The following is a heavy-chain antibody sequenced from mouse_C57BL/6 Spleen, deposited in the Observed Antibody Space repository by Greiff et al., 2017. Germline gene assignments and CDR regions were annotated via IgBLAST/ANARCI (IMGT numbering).Heavy chain of an antibody. CDR3: ARNYYGSSFYAMDY. Sequence: VMLVESGAELVKPGASVKISCKASGYAFSSYWMNWVKQRPGKGLEWIGQIYPGDGDTNYNGKFKGKATLTADKSSSTAYMQLSSLTSEDSAVYVCARNYYGSSFYAMDYWGQGTSVTVSS. CDR2: IYPGDGDT. J-gene: IGHJ4*01. D-gene: IGHD1-1*01. V-gene: IGHV1-80*01. CDR1: GYAFSSYW.